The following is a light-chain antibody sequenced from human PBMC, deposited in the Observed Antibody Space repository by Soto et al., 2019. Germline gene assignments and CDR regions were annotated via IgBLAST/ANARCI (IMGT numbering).Light chain of an antibody. J-gene: IGKJ3*01. V-gene: IGKV3-20*01. CDR3: QQYSSSLFT. CDR1: QSVSSSY. CDR2: GAS. Sequence: IVLTQSPGTLSLSPGERATLSCRASQSVSSSYLAWYQQKPGQAPRLLIYGASSRATGIPDRFSGSGSGTDFTLTIRRLEPEDFAVYYCQQYSSSLFTFGPGTKVDIK.